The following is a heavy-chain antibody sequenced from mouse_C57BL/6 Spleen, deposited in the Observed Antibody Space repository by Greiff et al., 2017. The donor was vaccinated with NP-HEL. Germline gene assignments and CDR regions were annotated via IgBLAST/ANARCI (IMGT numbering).Heavy chain of an antibody. CDR1: GYTFTSYW. D-gene: IGHD2-3*01. Sequence: QVQLQQPGAELVMPGASVKLSCKASGYTFTSYWMHWVKQRPGQGLEWIGEIDPSDSYTNYNQKFKGKSTLTVDKSSSTAYMQLSSLTSEDSAVYYCARLRDGYYEDWGQGTLVTVSA. CDR3: ARLRDGYYED. J-gene: IGHJ3*01. V-gene: IGHV1-69*01. CDR2: IDPSDSYT.